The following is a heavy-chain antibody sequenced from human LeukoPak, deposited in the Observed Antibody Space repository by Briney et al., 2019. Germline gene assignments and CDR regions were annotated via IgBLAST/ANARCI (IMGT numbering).Heavy chain of an antibody. J-gene: IGHJ4*02. CDR1: GFTFSDYG. D-gene: IGHD3-22*01. CDR2: ISGSSGST. CDR3: AKDHRWQWLGIRRRGFDY. V-gene: IGHV3-23*01. Sequence: PGGSLRLSCAASGFTFSDYGMSWVRQAPGKGLEWVSAISGSSGSTYYADSVKGRFTISRDNSKNTLYLQMNSLRAEDTAVYYCAKDHRWQWLGIRRRGFDYWGQGTLVTVSS.